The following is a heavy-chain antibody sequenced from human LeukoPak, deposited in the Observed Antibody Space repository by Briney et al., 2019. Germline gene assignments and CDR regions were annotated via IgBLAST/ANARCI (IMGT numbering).Heavy chain of an antibody. Sequence: KSSQTLSLTCTVSGGSISSGGYYWSWIRQPPGKGLEWIGYIYYSGSTNYNPSLKSRVTISVDTSKNQFSLKLSSVTAADTAVYYCARLTYSSSYLDYWGQGTLVTVSS. J-gene: IGHJ4*02. CDR2: IYYSGST. CDR1: GGSISSGGYY. D-gene: IGHD6-13*01. CDR3: ARLTYSSSYLDY. V-gene: IGHV4-61*08.